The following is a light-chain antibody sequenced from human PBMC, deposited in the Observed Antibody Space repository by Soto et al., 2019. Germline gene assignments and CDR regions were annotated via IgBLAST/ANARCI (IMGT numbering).Light chain of an antibody. CDR2: DAS. V-gene: IGKV1-13*02. J-gene: IGKJ4*01. CDR3: QQFIS. CDR1: QGISSA. Sequence: AIQLTQSPSSLSASVGDRVTITCRASQGISSALAWYQQKPGKAPQLLIYDASSLESGVPSRFSGSGSGTDFTLTISSLQPEDFATYYCQQFISFGGGTKVEIK.